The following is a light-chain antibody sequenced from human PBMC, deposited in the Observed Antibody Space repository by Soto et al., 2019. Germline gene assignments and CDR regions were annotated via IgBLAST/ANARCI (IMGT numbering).Light chain of an antibody. J-gene: IGKJ1*01. CDR2: GGS. Sequence: EIVLTQSPGTLSLSPGEGATLTCRASQAIRSTSLVWYQKNPGQAPRLLIYGGSTRASGFPDRFSGRGFETDFTLTITEVEPEDFALYYCQHYSDSTWTFGQGTRVEI. V-gene: IGKV3-20*01. CDR1: QAIRSTS. CDR3: QHYSDSTWT.